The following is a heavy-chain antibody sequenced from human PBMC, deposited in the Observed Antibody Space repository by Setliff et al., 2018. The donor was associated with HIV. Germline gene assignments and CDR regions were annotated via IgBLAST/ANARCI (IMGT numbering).Heavy chain of an antibody. V-gene: IGHV4-34*01. CDR1: GGSFSGYY. Sequence: KPSETLSLTCSVSGGSFSGYYWSWIRQPPGKGLEWIGEINHSGSTYYNPSLKSRVTISVDTSKNQFSLKLSSVTAADTAVYYCARAAPLWFGELLGYMDVWGKGTTVTVSS. CDR2: INHSGST. CDR3: ARAAPLWFGELLGYMDV. J-gene: IGHJ6*03. D-gene: IGHD3-10*01.